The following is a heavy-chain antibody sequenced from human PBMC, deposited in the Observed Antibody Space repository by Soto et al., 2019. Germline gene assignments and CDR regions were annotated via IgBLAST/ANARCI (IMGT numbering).Heavy chain of an antibody. J-gene: IGHJ4*02. Sequence: GGSLRLSCAASGFTFRIYWMSWVRQAPGKGLEWVANIKQDGSEKYYVDSVKGRFTISRDNAKNSLFLQMNSLRVEDTAVYYCARETSSVDSWGQGTLVTVSS. CDR2: IKQDGSEK. D-gene: IGHD3-22*01. CDR1: GFTFRIYW. V-gene: IGHV3-7*01. CDR3: ARETSSVDS.